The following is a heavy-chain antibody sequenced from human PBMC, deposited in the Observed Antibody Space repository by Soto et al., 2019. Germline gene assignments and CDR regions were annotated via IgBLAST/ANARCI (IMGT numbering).Heavy chain of an antibody. J-gene: IGHJ5*02. D-gene: IGHD3-3*01. Sequence: GESLNISCKGSGYSFTNYWIGWVRQMPGKGLEWMGMIYPDDSDTKYSPSFQGQVTFSADKSINTAYLQWSSLKASDTAIYYCARLEWLSPAAQFVHWGQGTLVYVS. CDR3: ARLEWLSPAAQFVH. CDR2: IYPDDSDT. V-gene: IGHV5-51*01. CDR1: GYSFTNYW.